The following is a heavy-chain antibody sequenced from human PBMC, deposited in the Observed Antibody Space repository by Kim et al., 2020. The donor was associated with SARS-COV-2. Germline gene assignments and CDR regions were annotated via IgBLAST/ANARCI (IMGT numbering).Heavy chain of an antibody. CDR3: AREDGSGSSGMDV. Sequence: YAQKFQGRVTITADKATSTAYMGLSSLRSEDTAGYYCAREDGSGSSGMDVWGQGTTVTVSS. V-gene: IGHV1-69*04. J-gene: IGHJ6*02. D-gene: IGHD3-10*01.